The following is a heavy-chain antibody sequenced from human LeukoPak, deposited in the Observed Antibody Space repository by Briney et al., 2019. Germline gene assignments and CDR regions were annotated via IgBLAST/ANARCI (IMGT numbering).Heavy chain of an antibody. V-gene: IGHV1-18*01. CDR2: ISAYNGNT. D-gene: IGHD4-17*01. CDR1: GYTFTSYG. J-gene: IGHJ4*02. Sequence: ASVKVSCKTSGYTFTSYGISWVRQAPGQGLEWMGWISAYNGNTNYAQKLQGRVTMTTDTSTSTAYMELRSLRSDDTAVYYCVRTVTTGKIDYWGQGTLVTVSS. CDR3: VRTVTTGKIDY.